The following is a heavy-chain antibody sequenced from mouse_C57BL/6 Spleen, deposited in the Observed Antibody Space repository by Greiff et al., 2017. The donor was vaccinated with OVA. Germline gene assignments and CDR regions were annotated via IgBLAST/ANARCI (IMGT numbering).Heavy chain of an antibody. CDR3: ARWGLDNSFAWFAY. D-gene: IGHD1-1*01. CDR1: GYTFTSYW. J-gene: IGHJ3*01. CDR2: INPSNGGT. V-gene: IGHV1-53*01. Sequence: QVQLQQPGTELVKPGASVKLSCKASGYTFTSYWMHWVKQRPGQGLEWIGNINPSNGGTNYNEKFKSKATLTVDKSSSTAYMQLSSLPSEDSAFYFCARWGLDNSFAWFAYWGQGTLVTVSA.